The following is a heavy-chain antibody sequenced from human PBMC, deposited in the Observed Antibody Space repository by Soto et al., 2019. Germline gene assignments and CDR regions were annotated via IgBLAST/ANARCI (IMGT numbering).Heavy chain of an antibody. CDR2: IKQGGSEK. CDR1: GFTFSSYW. Sequence: GGSLRLSCAASGFTFSSYWMSWVRQAPGKGLEWVANIKQGGSEKYYADSVKGRFTISRDNAKNSLYLQMNSLRAEDTAVYYCARDVSSRLGGSYSHFDYWGQGTLVTVSS. J-gene: IGHJ4*02. CDR3: ARDVSSRLGGSYSHFDY. D-gene: IGHD1-26*01. V-gene: IGHV3-7*01.